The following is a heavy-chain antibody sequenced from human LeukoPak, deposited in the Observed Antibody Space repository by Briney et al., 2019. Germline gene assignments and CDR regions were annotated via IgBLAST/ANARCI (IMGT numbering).Heavy chain of an antibody. D-gene: IGHD5-18*01. Sequence: GGSLRLSCAASGFTFSSYSMNWVRQAPGKGLEWVSSISSSSSYIYYADSVKGRFTISRDNARNSLYLQMNSLRSDDTALYYCARDVDTTLDESYFDYWGQGTLVTVSS. CDR2: ISSSSSYI. V-gene: IGHV3-21*04. CDR3: ARDVDTTLDESYFDY. J-gene: IGHJ4*02. CDR1: GFTFSSYS.